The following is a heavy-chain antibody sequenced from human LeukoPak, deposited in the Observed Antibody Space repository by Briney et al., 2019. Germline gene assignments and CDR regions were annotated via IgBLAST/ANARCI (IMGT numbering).Heavy chain of an antibody. CDR3: ARPYYYDSRIDP. D-gene: IGHD3-22*01. V-gene: IGHV4-30-4*01. Sequence: SQTLSLTCTVSGGSISSGDYYWSWIRQPPGRGLEWIGYTYYSGSTYYNPSLKSRATISVDTSKNQFSLKLTSVTAADTAVYYCARPYYYDSRIDPWGQGTLVTVSS. CDR1: GGSISSGDYY. CDR2: TYYSGST. J-gene: IGHJ5*02.